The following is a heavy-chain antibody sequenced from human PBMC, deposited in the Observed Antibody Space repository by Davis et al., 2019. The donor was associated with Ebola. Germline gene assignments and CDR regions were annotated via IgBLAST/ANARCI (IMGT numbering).Heavy chain of an antibody. CDR1: GGSISSYY. Sequence: GSLRLSCTVSGGSISSYYWSWIRQPPGKGLEWIGYIYYSGSTNYNPSLKSRVTISVDTSKNQFSLKLSSVTAADTAVYYCARRYSNYDDGFDPWGQGTLVTVSS. D-gene: IGHD4-11*01. CDR2: IYYSGST. V-gene: IGHV4-59*08. CDR3: ARRYSNYDDGFDP. J-gene: IGHJ5*02.